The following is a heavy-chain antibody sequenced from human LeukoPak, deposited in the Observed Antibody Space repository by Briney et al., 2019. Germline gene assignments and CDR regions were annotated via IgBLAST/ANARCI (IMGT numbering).Heavy chain of an antibody. V-gene: IGHV3-66*01. CDR2: IYSGGAP. D-gene: IGHD3-22*01. Sequence: GGSLRLSCAASGFTVSSNYMSWVRQAPGKGLEWVSVIYSGGAPYYADSVKGRFTISRDISKNTLYLQMNSLRDEDTAVYYCARDSYGGSPYYYDSSGLYYSAFDIWGQGTMVTVSS. CDR1: GFTVSSNY. CDR3: ARDSYGGSPYYYDSSGLYYSAFDI. J-gene: IGHJ3*02.